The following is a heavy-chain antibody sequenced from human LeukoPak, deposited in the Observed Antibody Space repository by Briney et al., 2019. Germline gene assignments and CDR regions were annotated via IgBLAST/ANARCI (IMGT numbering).Heavy chain of an antibody. V-gene: IGHV3-7*03. Sequence: GGSLRLSCAASGFSFGNYWMNWVRQAPGKGLEWVANIKPDGSEKHYVDSVKGRFTISRDNAKNSLYLQMNSLRVEDTAVYYCATDLFGSYYYYGMDVWGQGTTVTVSS. J-gene: IGHJ6*02. D-gene: IGHD3-10*02. CDR1: GFSFGNYW. CDR2: IKPDGSEK. CDR3: ATDLFGSYYYYGMDV.